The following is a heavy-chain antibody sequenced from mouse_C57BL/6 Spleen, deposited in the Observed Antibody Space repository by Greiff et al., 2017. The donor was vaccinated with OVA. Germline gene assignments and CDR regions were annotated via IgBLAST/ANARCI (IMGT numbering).Heavy chain of an antibody. CDR3: TRITTVVAYYAMDY. Sequence: EVKLVESGGGLVQPGGSMNLSCAASGFTFSDAWMDWVRQSPEKGLEWVAEIRNKANNHATYYAESVKGRFTISRDDSKSSVYLQMNSLRAEDTGIYYCTRITTVVAYYAMDYWGQGTSVTVSS. V-gene: IGHV6-6*01. CDR2: IRNKANNHAT. CDR1: GFTFSDAW. D-gene: IGHD1-1*01. J-gene: IGHJ4*01.